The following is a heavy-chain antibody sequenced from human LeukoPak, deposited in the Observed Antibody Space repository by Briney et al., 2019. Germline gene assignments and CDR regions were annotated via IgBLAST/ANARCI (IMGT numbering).Heavy chain of an antibody. Sequence: GGSLRLSCAASGFTFSSYGMHWVRQAPGKGLEWVAVISYDGSNKYYADSVKGRFTISRDNSKNTLYLQMNSLRAEDTAVYYCARGRRRYYDFWSGPLDYWGQGTLVTVSS. CDR2: ISYDGSNK. CDR3: ARGRRRYYDFWSGPLDY. J-gene: IGHJ4*02. D-gene: IGHD3-3*01. CDR1: GFTFSSYG. V-gene: IGHV3-30*03.